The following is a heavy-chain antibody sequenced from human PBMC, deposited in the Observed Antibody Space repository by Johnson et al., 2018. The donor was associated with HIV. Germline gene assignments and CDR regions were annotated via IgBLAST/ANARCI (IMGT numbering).Heavy chain of an antibody. CDR3: ARDVRVYDSSGDRLGDAFDI. D-gene: IGHD3-22*01. J-gene: IGHJ3*02. CDR2: ISYDGSNK. CDR1: GFTFSSYA. Sequence: QVQLVESGGGVVQPGRSLRLSCAASGFTFSSYAMHWVRQAPGKGLEWVAVISYDGSNKYYADSVKGRFTISRDNSKNTLYLQMNSLRAEDTGLYYCARDVRVYDSSGDRLGDAFDIWGQGTMVTVSS. V-gene: IGHV3-30-3*01.